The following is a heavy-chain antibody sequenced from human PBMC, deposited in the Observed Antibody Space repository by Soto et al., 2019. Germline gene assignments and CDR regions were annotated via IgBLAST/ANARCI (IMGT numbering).Heavy chain of an antibody. J-gene: IGHJ6*02. CDR3: ARGGYSSTWSNLLDRSGLAG. CDR2: IVPLFRTT. V-gene: IGHV1-46*01. CDR1: GYPLPGYY. D-gene: IGHD6-13*01. Sequence: ASVKVSCRASGYPLPGYYMHGLRQAPGPGLEWMGGIVPLFRTTNYAQKFQGRVTITADTSTYTVYMELSGLRSGDTAVYYCARGGYSSTWSNLLDRSGLAGWGQGNTVTVS.